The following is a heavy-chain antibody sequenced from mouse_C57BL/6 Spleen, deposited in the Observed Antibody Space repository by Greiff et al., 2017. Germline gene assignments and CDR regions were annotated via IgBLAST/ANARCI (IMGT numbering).Heavy chain of an antibody. CDR1: GFTFSDYG. Sequence: EVHLVESGGGLVKPGGSLKLSCAASGFTFSDYGMHWVRQAPEKGLEWVAYISSGSSTIYYADTVKGRFPISRDNAKNTLFLQMTSLRSEDTAMYYCASHGSYYFDYWGQGTTLTVSS. D-gene: IGHD1-1*01. J-gene: IGHJ2*01. CDR3: ASHGSYYFDY. V-gene: IGHV5-17*01. CDR2: ISSGSSTI.